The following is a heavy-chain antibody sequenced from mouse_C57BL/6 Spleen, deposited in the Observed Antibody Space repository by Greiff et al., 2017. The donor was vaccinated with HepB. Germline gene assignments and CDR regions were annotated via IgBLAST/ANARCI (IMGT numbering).Heavy chain of an antibody. CDR1: GYAFSSSW. Sequence: QVQLQQSGPELVKPGASVKISCKASGYAFSSSWMNWVKQRPGKGLEWIGRIYPGDGDTNYNGKFKGKATLTADKSSSTAYMQLSSLTSEDSAVYFCAPQAWFAYWGQGTLVTVSA. CDR2: IYPGDGDT. V-gene: IGHV1-82*01. J-gene: IGHJ3*01. CDR3: APQAWFAY.